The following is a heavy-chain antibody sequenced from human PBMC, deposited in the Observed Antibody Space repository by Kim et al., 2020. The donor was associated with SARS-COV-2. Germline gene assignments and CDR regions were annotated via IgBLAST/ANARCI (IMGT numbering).Heavy chain of an antibody. V-gene: IGHV4-59*01. Sequence: SETLSLTCTVSGGSISSYYWSWIRQPPGKGLEWIGYIYYSGSTNYNPSLKSRVTISVDTSKNQFSLKLSSVTAADTAAYYCARDGVLLWFGGRGYGMDV. CDR3: ARDGVLLWFGGRGYGMDV. J-gene: IGHJ6*01. CDR2: IYYSGST. CDR1: GGSISSYY. D-gene: IGHD3-10*01.